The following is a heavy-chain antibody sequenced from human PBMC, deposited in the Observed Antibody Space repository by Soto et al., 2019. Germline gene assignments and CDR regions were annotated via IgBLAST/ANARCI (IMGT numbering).Heavy chain of an antibody. CDR2: IYYSGST. CDR1: GGSVSSGSYY. Sequence: SETLSLTCTVSGGSVSSGSYYWSWIRQPPGKGLEWIGYIYYSGSTNYNPSLKSRVTISVDTSKNQFSLKLSSVTAADTAVYYCAREGEGLRYFGWPLRAPQPVQDAFDIWGQGTMVTVSS. V-gene: IGHV4-61*01. J-gene: IGHJ3*02. CDR3: AREGEGLRYFGWPLRAPQPVQDAFDI. D-gene: IGHD3-9*01.